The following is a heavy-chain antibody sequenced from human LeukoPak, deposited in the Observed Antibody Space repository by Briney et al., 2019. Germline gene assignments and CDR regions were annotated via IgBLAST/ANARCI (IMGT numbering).Heavy chain of an antibody. CDR3: ARDQGSLYYFDY. D-gene: IGHD1-26*01. Sequence: GGSLRPSCAASGFTFSTYSMNWVRQAPGRGLGWDSYISSGGSTIFYADSVKGRFTISRDNAQNSLYLQMNSLRDEDTAVYYCARDQGSLYYFDYWGQGTLVTVSS. J-gene: IGHJ4*02. CDR2: ISSGGSTI. CDR1: GFTFSTYS. V-gene: IGHV3-48*02.